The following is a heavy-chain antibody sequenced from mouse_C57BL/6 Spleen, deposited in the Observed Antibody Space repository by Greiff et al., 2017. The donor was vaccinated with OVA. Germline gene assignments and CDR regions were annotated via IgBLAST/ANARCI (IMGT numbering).Heavy chain of an antibody. CDR1: GFTFSSYA. CDR3: AREGSGYPFAY. CDR2: ISDGGSYT. J-gene: IGHJ3*01. D-gene: IGHD3-2*02. Sequence: EVQVVESGGGLVKPGGSLKLSCAASGFTFSSYAMSWVRQTPEKRLEWVATISDGGSYTYYPDNVKGRFTISRDNAKNNLYLQMSHLKSEDTAMYYCAREGSGYPFAYWGQGTLVTVSA. V-gene: IGHV5-4*01.